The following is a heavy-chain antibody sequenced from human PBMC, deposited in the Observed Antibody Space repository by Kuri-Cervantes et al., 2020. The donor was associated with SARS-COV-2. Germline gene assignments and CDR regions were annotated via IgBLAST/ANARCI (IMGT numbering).Heavy chain of an antibody. Sequence: GESLKISCAASGFTFGSYAMSWVRQAPGKGLEWVSAISGSGGSTYYADSVKGRFTISRDNSKNTLYLQMNSLRAEDTAVYYCARLQTVMVTYYYYGMDVWGQGTTVTVSS. CDR1: GFTFGSYA. J-gene: IGHJ6*02. CDR2: ISGSGGST. D-gene: IGHD5-18*01. V-gene: IGHV3-23*01. CDR3: ARLQTVMVTYYYYGMDV.